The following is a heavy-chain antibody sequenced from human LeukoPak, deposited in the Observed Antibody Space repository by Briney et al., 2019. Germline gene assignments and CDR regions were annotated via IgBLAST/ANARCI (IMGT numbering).Heavy chain of an antibody. CDR2: ISGSGGST. D-gene: IGHD3-10*01. CDR1: GFTFSSYW. V-gene: IGHV3-23*01. CDR3: AKGGLRYYGSAR. Sequence: GGSLRLSCAASGFTFSSYWMSWVRQAPGKGLEWVSAISGSGGSTYYADSVKGRFTISRDNSKNTLYLQMNSLRAEDTAVYYCAKGGLRYYGSARWGQGTLVTVSS. J-gene: IGHJ4*02.